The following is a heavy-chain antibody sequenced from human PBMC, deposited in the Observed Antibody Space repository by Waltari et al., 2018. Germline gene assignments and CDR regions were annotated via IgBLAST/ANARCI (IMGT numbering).Heavy chain of an antibody. CDR2: IIPIFGTA. V-gene: IGHV1-69*12. CDR3: ARGWSSSGYDAFDI. J-gene: IGHJ3*02. D-gene: IGHD6-6*01. CDR1: GGTFSSYA. Sequence: QVQLVQSGAEVKKPGSSVKVSCKASGGTFSSYAISWVRQAPGPGLEWMGGIIPIFGTANYAQKCQGRVTITADESTSTADMELSSLRSEDTAVYYCARGWSSSGYDAFDIWGQGTMVTVSS.